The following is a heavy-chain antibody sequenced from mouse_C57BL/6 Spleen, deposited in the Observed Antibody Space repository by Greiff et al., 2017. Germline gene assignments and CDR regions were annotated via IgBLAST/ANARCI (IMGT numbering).Heavy chain of an antibody. D-gene: IGHD1-1*01. CDR2: INYDGSST. CDR1: GFTFSDYY. Sequence: EVMLVESEGGLVQPGSSMKLSCTASGFTFSDYYMAWVRQVPEKGLEWVANINYDGSSTYYLDSLKSRFIISRDNAKNILYLQMSSLKSEDTATYYCARDLPYYYGSSPYWYFDVWGTGTTVTVSS. CDR3: ARDLPYYYGSSPYWYFDV. V-gene: IGHV5-16*01. J-gene: IGHJ1*03.